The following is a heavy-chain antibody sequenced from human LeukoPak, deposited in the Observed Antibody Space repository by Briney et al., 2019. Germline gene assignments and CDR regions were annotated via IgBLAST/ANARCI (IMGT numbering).Heavy chain of an antibody. CDR3: ASAPRQASIGGLDY. CDR1: GGSISSSPYY. D-gene: IGHD3-16*01. V-gene: IGHV4-39*02. Sequence: SETLSLTCTVSGGSISSSPYYWGWLRQPPGKGLEWFGAISNTGVTYYNPSLRSRVTIFADTSKNHFSLNLRSVTAADTALYYCASAPRQASIGGLDYWGQGTLVTVSS. J-gene: IGHJ4*02. CDR2: ISNTGVT.